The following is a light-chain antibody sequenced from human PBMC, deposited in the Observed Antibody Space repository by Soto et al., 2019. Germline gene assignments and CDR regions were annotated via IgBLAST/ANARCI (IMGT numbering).Light chain of an antibody. CDR2: GAS. Sequence: EIVMTQSPATLSLSPGERAALSCRASQSINSELAWYQQKPGPPPRLLLYGASTRATGVPARFTGSESGSEFTLTISGLQSEDFAVYYCQQGHNWPLTFGQGTRLEI. V-gene: IGKV3-15*01. CDR3: QQGHNWPLT. J-gene: IGKJ2*01. CDR1: QSINSE.